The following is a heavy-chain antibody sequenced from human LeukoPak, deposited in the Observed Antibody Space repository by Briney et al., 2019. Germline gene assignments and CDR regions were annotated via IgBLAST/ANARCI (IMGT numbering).Heavy chain of an antibody. CDR3: AKDGGTVCHVINYSFDS. CDR1: GFTFSHFW. D-gene: IGHD1-1*01. J-gene: IGHJ4*02. Sequence: PGGSLRLSCAASGFTFSHFWMSWVRQAPGKGLEWVAYIKKTGNETYYVDSVKGRFTITRDNTRNSLFLQMNSLRAEDTAVYYCAKDGGTVCHVINYSFDSWGQGTLVTVSS. V-gene: IGHV3-7*04. CDR2: IKKTGNET.